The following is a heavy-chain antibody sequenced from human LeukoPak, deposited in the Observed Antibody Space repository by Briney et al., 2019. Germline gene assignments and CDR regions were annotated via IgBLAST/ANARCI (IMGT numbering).Heavy chain of an antibody. V-gene: IGHV5-51*01. D-gene: IGHD3-10*01. J-gene: IGHJ4*02. CDR1: GYSFTNYC. CDR2: MYPGDSDT. Sequence: GESLKISCKGSGYSFTNYCIGWVRQMPGKGLEWMGIMYPGDSDTRYSPSFQGQITISSDKAISTTYLQWRSLKASDTAIYYCAASTYGSGSYVAFDSWGQGTLVSVSS. CDR3: AASTYGSGSYVAFDS.